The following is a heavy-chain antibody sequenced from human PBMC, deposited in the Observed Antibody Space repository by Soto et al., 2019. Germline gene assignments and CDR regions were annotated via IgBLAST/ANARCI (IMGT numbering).Heavy chain of an antibody. Sequence: ASVKVSCKASGYTFTGYYMHWVRQAPGQGLEWMGWINPNSGGTNYAQKFQGRVTMTRDTSISTAYMELSRLRSDDTAVYYCARAFGSGSYGYYYGMDVWGQGXTVTVSS. CDR2: INPNSGGT. V-gene: IGHV1-2*02. J-gene: IGHJ6*02. CDR3: ARAFGSGSYGYYYGMDV. CDR1: GYTFTGYY. D-gene: IGHD3-10*01.